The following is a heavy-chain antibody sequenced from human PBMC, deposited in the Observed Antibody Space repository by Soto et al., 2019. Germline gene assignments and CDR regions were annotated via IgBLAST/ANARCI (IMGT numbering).Heavy chain of an antibody. J-gene: IGHJ4*02. CDR1: GYTFTNYW. Sequence: PGESLKISCKGSGYTFTNYWIGWVRQMPGKGLEWMGTIDPGDSDTRYDPSFQGQVTISADKSISTAYLQWSSLKASDTAMYYCARSDTTMADYWXQGTLVTVSS. V-gene: IGHV5-51*01. CDR2: IDPGDSDT. CDR3: ARSDTTMADY. D-gene: IGHD5-18*01.